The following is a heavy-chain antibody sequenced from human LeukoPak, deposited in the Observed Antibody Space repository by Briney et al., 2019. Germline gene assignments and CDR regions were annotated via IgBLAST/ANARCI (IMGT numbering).Heavy chain of an antibody. CDR1: GYTFTSYA. V-gene: IGHV7-4-1*02. D-gene: IGHD6-19*01. CDR3: ARDGPEWYSSGWPEGSPGIDY. J-gene: IGHJ4*02. Sequence: ASVKVSCKASGYTFTSYAMNWVRQAPGQGLEWMGWINTNTGNPTYAQGFTGRFVFSLDTSVSTAYLQISSLKAEDTAVYYCARDGPEWYSSGWPEGSPGIDYWGQGTLVTVSS. CDR2: INTNTGNP.